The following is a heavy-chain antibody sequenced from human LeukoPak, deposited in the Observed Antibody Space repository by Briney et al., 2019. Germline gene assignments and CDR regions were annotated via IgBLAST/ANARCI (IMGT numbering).Heavy chain of an antibody. V-gene: IGHV4-34*01. CDR1: GGSFSGYY. D-gene: IGHD3-10*01. Sequence: SETLSLTCAVYGGSFSGYYWSWIRQPPGKGLEWIGEINHSGSTNYNPSLKSRVTISVDTSKNQFSLKLSSVTAADTAVYYCARRLGGSGSYYYWGQGTLVTVSS. J-gene: IGHJ4*02. CDR3: ARRLGGSGSYYY. CDR2: INHSGST.